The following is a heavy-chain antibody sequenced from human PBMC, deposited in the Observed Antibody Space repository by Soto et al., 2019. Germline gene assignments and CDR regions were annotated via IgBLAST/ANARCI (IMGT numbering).Heavy chain of an antibody. CDR3: ARQVPAAIRLGWFDP. CDR2: IYYSGST. CDR1: GGTISRSTYY. J-gene: IGHJ5*02. D-gene: IGHD2-2*02. V-gene: IGHV4-39*01. Sequence: SETLSLTCTVSGGTISRSTYYWGWIRQPPGKGLEWIGSIYYSGSTYYRPSLKSRVTISVDTSKNQFSLKLSSVTAADTAVYYCARQVPAAIRLGWFDPWGQGALVTVSS.